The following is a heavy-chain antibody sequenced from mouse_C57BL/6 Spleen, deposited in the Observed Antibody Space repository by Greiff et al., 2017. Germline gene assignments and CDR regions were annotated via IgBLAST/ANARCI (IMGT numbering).Heavy chain of an antibody. Sequence: EVKLVESGGGLVKPGGSLKLSCAASGFTFSDYGMHWVRQAPEKGLEWVAYISSGSSTIYYADTVKGRFTISRDNAKNTLFLQMTSLRSEDTAMYYCAKVYDYDSSMDYWGQGTSVTVSS. V-gene: IGHV5-17*01. CDR3: AKVYDYDSSMDY. CDR1: GFTFSDYG. J-gene: IGHJ4*01. D-gene: IGHD2-4*01. CDR2: ISSGSSTI.